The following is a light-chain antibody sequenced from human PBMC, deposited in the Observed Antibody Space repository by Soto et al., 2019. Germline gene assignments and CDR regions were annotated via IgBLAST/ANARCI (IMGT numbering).Light chain of an antibody. CDR2: NTS. CDR1: TGAVTSGHY. CDR3: LLFFSDSWS. Sequence: QAVVTQEPSLTVSPGGTVTLTCASSTGAVTSGHYPNWFQQKPGQAPRPLIYNTSNKHAWTPARFSGSLLGGKAALTLSGVQSEDEADYYGLLFFSDSWSFGGGTKLTVL. V-gene: IGLV7-43*01. J-gene: IGLJ2*01.